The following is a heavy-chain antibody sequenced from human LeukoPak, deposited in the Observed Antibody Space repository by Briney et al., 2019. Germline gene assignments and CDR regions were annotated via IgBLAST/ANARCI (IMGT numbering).Heavy chain of an antibody. D-gene: IGHD3-10*01. CDR1: GYTFTSYG. CDR3: ARDILLWSGALRNWFDP. Sequence: ASVKVSCKASGYTFTSYGISWVRQAPGQGLEWMGWISAYNGNTNYAQKLQGRVTMTTDTSTSTAYMELRSLRSDDTAVYYCARDILLWSGALRNWFDPWGRGTLVTVSS. V-gene: IGHV1-18*01. CDR2: ISAYNGNT. J-gene: IGHJ5*02.